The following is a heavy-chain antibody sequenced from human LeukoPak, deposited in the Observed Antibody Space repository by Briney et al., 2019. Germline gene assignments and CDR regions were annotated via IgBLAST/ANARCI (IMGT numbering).Heavy chain of an antibody. CDR1: RFTFSTYA. CDR2: TSSDGTVK. CDR3: ARDPVPAAARHFDY. J-gene: IGHJ4*01. D-gene: IGHD2-2*01. Sequence: PGRSLRLSCAASRFTFSTYAMHWVRQAPGKGLEWVAVTSSDGTVKYYPDSVKGRFTISRDNSKNTLYLQVNSLRPEDTGVDYCARDPVPAAARHFDYWGQGTLVTVSS. V-gene: IGHV3-30-3*01.